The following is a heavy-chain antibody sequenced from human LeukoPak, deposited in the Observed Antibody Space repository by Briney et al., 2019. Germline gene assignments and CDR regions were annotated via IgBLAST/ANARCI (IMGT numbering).Heavy chain of an antibody. V-gene: IGHV1-46*01. CDR2: MNPSGGST. Sequence: ASVKVSCKASGYTFTTDYMHWVRQAPGQGLEWMGIMNPSGGSTSYAQKFQGRVTLTRDTSTSTVYMELSSLRSDDTAVYYCARAAADTSAYYYSWGQGTLVTISS. CDR1: GYTFTTDY. CDR3: ARAAADTSAYYYS. D-gene: IGHD3-22*01. J-gene: IGHJ4*02.